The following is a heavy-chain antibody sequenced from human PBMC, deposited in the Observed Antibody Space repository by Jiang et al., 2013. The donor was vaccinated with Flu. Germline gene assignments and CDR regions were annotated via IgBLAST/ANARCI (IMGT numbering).Heavy chain of an antibody. CDR1: GDSVSSNSAA. D-gene: IGHD2-15*01. Sequence: QTLSLTCAISGDSVSSNSAAWNWIRQSPSRGLEWLGRTYYRSKWYNDYAVSVKSRITINPDTSKNQFSLQLNSVTPEDTAVYYCARGLGYCSGGSCNTGWFDPWGQGTLVTVSS. J-gene: IGHJ5*02. CDR2: TYYRSKWYN. CDR3: ARGLGYCSGGSCNTGWFDP. V-gene: IGHV6-1*01.